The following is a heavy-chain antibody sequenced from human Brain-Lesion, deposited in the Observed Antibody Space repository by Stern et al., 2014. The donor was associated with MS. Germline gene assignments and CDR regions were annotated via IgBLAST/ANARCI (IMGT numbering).Heavy chain of an antibody. CDR2: VNNDGRRT. D-gene: IGHD3-10*01. CDR1: GFTFSNYW. V-gene: IGHV3-74*02. CDR3: ARGERWFDS. Sequence: EVQLVQSGGGLVQPGGSPRLSCAAYGFTFSNYWMHWVRQAPGKGLGWVPRVNNDGRRTSYADSVKGRFPMSRDNAKNTLYLQMNSLRVEDTAIYYCARGERWFDSWGQGTLVTVSS. J-gene: IGHJ5*01.